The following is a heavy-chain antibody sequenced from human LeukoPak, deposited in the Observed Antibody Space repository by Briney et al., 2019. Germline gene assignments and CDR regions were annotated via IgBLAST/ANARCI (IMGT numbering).Heavy chain of an antibody. J-gene: IGHJ4*02. CDR2: INPNSGGT. V-gene: IGHV1-2*02. CDR3: AASGGNTYYDFWSAPGY. D-gene: IGHD3-3*01. CDR1: GYTLTGYY. Sequence: VASVKVSCKASGYTLTGYYMHWVRQAPGQGLEWMGWINPNSGGTNYAQKFQGRVTMTRDTSISTAYMELSRLRSDDTAVYYCAASGGNTYYDFWSAPGYWGQGTLVTVSS.